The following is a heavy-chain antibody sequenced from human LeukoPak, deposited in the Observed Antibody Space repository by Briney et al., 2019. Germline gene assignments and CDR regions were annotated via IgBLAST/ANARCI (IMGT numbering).Heavy chain of an antibody. V-gene: IGHV3-23*01. Sequence: GGSLRLSCAASGFTFSDNGMSWVRQAPGKGLEWVSAISGSGGSTYYADSVKGRFTISRDNFKNTLYLQMNSLRAEDTAVYYCAKLHPDIVVVPAAMTDYWGQGTLVTVSS. CDR2: ISGSGGST. CDR1: GFTFSDNG. CDR3: AKLHPDIVVVPAAMTDY. D-gene: IGHD2-2*01. J-gene: IGHJ4*02.